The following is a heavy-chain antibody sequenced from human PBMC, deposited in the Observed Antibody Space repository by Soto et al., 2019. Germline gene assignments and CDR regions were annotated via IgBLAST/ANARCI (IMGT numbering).Heavy chain of an antibody. J-gene: IGHJ6*02. CDR2: IYSGGST. V-gene: IGHV3-53*01. D-gene: IGHD4-4*01. Sequence: EVQLVESGGGLIQPGGSLRLSCAASGFTVSSNYMSWVRQAPGKGLEWVSVIYSGGSTYYADSVKGRFTISRDNSKNTLELQINSLRGEDTAGYYCARTDYSRGMDVWGQGTTVTVSS. CDR3: ARTDYSRGMDV. CDR1: GFTVSSNY.